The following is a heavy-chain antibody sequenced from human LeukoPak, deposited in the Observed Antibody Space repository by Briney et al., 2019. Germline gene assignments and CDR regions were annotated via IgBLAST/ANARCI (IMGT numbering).Heavy chain of an antibody. J-gene: IGHJ4*02. CDR2: INHSGST. CDR3: ARAGESRSLDY. CDR1: GGSFSGYY. Sequence: SETLSLTCAVYGGSFSGYYWSWIRQPPGKGLEWIGEINHSGSTNYNPSLKSRVTISVDTSKNQFSLKLSSVTAADTAVYYCARAGESRSLDYWSQGTLVTVSS. D-gene: IGHD7-27*01. V-gene: IGHV4-34*01.